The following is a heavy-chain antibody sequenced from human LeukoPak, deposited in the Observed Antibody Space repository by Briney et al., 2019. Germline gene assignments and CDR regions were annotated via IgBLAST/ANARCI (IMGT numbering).Heavy chain of an antibody. J-gene: IGHJ4*02. V-gene: IGHV3-23*01. D-gene: IGHD3-3*01. Sequence: SGGSLRFSCAASGFTFSSYAMSWVRQAPGKGLEWVSAISGSGGSTYYADSVKGRFTISRDNSKNTLYLQMNSLRAEDTAVYYCAKVPRITIFGVVIYYFDYWGQGTLVTVSS. CDR2: ISGSGGST. CDR3: AKVPRITIFGVVIYYFDY. CDR1: GFTFSSYA.